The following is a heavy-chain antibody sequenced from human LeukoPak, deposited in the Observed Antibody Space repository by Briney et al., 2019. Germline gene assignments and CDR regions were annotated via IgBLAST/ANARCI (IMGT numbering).Heavy chain of an antibody. CDR2: IYYSGST. J-gene: IGHJ3*02. Sequence: SETLSLTCTVSGGSISSYYWSWIRQPPGKGLEWIGYIYYSGSTSYNPSLKSRVTISVDTSKNQFSLKLSSVTAADTAVYYCARYQNWNDAFDIWGQGTMVTVSS. V-gene: IGHV4-59*01. CDR1: GGSISSYY. CDR3: ARYQNWNDAFDI. D-gene: IGHD1-1*01.